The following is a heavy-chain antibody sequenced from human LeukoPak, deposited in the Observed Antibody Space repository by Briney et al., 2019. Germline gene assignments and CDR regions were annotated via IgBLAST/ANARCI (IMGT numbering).Heavy chain of an antibody. Sequence: GASVKVSCKASGYTFTSYAISWVRQAPGQGLEWMGGIIPIFGTANYAQKFQGRVTITADESTSTAYMELSSLRSEDTAVYYCARSRYCSSTSCYSSGGGYYYYYMDVWGKGTTVTVSS. CDR1: GYTFTSYA. D-gene: IGHD2-2*01. J-gene: IGHJ6*03. CDR2: IIPIFGTA. CDR3: ARSRYCSSTSCYSSGGGYYYYYMDV. V-gene: IGHV1-69*13.